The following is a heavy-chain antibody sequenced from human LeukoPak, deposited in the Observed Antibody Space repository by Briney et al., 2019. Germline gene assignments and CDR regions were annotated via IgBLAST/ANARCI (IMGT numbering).Heavy chain of an antibody. CDR2: ISAYNGYT. CDR3: ARATVITPPDY. J-gene: IGHJ4*02. V-gene: IGHV1-18*01. D-gene: IGHD4-17*01. CDR1: GYTFTSYG. Sequence: ASVKVSCKASGYTFTSYGISWVRQAPGQGLEWMGWISAYNGYTNYAQKLQGRVTITTDTSTSTAYMELRSLRSDDTAVYYCARATVITPPDYWGQGTLVTVSS.